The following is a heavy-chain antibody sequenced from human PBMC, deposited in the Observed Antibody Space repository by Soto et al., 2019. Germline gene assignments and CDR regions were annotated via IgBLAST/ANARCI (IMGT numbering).Heavy chain of an antibody. CDR1: GFTFSSYA. Sequence: GGSLRLSCAASGFTFSSYAMSWVRQAPGKGLEWVSAISGSGGSTYYADSVKGRFTISRDNSKNTLYLQMNSLRAEDTAVYYCARLIRDSSSWTDYWGQGTLVTVSS. CDR3: ARLIRDSSSWTDY. CDR2: ISGSGGST. V-gene: IGHV3-23*01. J-gene: IGHJ4*02. D-gene: IGHD6-13*01.